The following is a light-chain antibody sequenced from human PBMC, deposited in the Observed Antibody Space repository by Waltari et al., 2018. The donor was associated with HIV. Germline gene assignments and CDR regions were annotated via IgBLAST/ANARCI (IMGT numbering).Light chain of an antibody. CDR3: MIWQSSAWV. CDR1: SGINVGAYR. J-gene: IGLJ3*02. Sequence: QAVLTQPSSLSASHGASASLTCTLRSGINVGAYRIYWYQQKSGGPPQYLLRYRSDLDKQQGSGVPSRFSASKDASANSGILLISGLQSEDEADYYCMIWQSSAWVFGGGTKLTVL. V-gene: IGLV5-45*02. CDR2: YRSDLDK.